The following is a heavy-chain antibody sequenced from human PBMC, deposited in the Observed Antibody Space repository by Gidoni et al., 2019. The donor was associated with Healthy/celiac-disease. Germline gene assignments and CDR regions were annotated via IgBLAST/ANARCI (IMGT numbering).Heavy chain of an antibody. CDR3: ARGARYYGSGSKEYYYYGMDV. J-gene: IGHJ6*02. CDR2: ISSNGGSK. CDR1: RFTFSRYA. D-gene: IGHD3-10*01. Sequence: EVQLLESVGGLVQPGRSLRLSCPASRFTFSRYAMNWCRQAPGKGREYVSAISSNGGSKYYANSVKGRFTISRDNSKNPLYLQMGSLRAEDMAVYYCARGARYYGSGSKEYYYYGMDVWGQGTTVTVSS. V-gene: IGHV3-64*01.